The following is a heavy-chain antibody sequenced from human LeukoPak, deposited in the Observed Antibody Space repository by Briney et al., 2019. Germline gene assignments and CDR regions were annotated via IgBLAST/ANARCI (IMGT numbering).Heavy chain of an antibody. V-gene: IGHV1-18*01. D-gene: IGHD3-10*01. CDR2: ISTYNGNT. CDR1: GYTFTSYG. Sequence: ASVKVSCKASGYTFTSYGISWVRQAPGQGLEWMGWISTYNGNTNYAQKPQGRVTMTTDTSTSTAYMELRSLRSDDTAVYYCARDLHRVVVRGVPHYYNYMDVWGKGTTVTIS. CDR3: ARDLHRVVVRGVPHYYNYMDV. J-gene: IGHJ6*03.